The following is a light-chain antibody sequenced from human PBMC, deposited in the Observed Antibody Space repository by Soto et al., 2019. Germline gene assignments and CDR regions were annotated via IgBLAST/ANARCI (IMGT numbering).Light chain of an antibody. CDR1: PSVTSSY. CDR3: QQYCSSPRA. CDR2: GAS. Sequence: ESVLTQSPGTLSLSPGERATLSCRASPSVTSSYLAWYQQKPGQAPRLLIYGASSRATGIPDRFSGSGSGTDFTLSISRLEPEYVAVYYCQQYCSSPRAVGQGTKVEIK. J-gene: IGKJ1*01. V-gene: IGKV3-20*01.